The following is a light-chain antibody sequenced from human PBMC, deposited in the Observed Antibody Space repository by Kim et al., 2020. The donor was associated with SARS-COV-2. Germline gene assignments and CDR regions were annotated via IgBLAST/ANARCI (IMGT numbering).Light chain of an antibody. CDR2: GAS. Sequence: EIVMTQSPATLSLSPGERATLSCRASQSVSSNLAWYQQKPGQAPRLLIYGASTRATGIPARFSGSGSGTEFTLTISSLQSEDFAVYYCQEDNNWPPLTFGGGTKVKIK. J-gene: IGKJ4*01. CDR3: QEDNNWPPLT. V-gene: IGKV3-15*01. CDR1: QSVSSN.